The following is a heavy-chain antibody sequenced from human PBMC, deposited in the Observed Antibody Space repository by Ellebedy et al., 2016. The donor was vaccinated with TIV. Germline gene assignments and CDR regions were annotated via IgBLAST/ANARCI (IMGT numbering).Heavy chain of an antibody. CDR1: GFTFSSYS. CDR2: ISSSSSTI. Sequence: GGSLRLSXAASGFTFSSYSMNWVRQAPGKGLEWVSYISSSSSTIYYADSVKGRFTISRDNAKNSLYLQMNSLRDEYTAVYYCSRGPLYGDYPNWFDPWGQGTLVTVSS. V-gene: IGHV3-48*02. J-gene: IGHJ5*02. CDR3: SRGPLYGDYPNWFDP. D-gene: IGHD4-17*01.